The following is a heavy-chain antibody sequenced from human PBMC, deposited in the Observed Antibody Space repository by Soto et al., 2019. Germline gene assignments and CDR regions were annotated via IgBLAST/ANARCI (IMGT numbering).Heavy chain of an antibody. CDR3: VRDLSAYNWFDL. CDR2: ISGDRSYI. Sequence: GGSLRLSCATSGFYFVSYTMNWVHQAPGKGLEWVSSISGDRSYIYYADSVKGRFTISRENAKNSLFLQMNSLRVEDTAVYYCVRDLSAYNWFDLWGPGILVTVSS. V-gene: IGHV3-21*06. CDR1: GFYFVSYT. J-gene: IGHJ5*01.